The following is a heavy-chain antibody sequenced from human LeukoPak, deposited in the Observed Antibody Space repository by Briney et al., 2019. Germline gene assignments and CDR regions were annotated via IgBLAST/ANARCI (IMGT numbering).Heavy chain of an antibody. CDR1: GFTFSSYS. J-gene: IGHJ4*02. V-gene: IGHV3-21*01. CDR2: ISSSSSYI. CDR3: ARIRGGGATSFDY. D-gene: IGHD1-26*01. Sequence: GGSLRLSCAASGFTFSSYSMNWVRQAPGKGLEWVSSISSSSSYIYYADSVKGRFTISRDNAKNSLYLQMNSLRAEATAVYYCARIRGGGATSFDYWGQGTLVTVSS.